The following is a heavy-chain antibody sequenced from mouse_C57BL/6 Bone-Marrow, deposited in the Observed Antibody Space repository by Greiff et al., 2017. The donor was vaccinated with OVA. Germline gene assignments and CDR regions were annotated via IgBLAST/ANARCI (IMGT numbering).Heavy chain of an antibody. CDR1: GYTFTSYG. J-gene: IGHJ2*01. CDR3: ARDYDGGHYFDY. D-gene: IGHD2-4*01. V-gene: IGHV1-81*01. Sequence: VQLVESGAELARPGASVKLSCKASGYTFTSYGISWVKQRTGQGLEWIGEIYPRSGNTYYNEKFKGKATLTADKSSSTAYMELRSLTSEDSAVYFCARDYDGGHYFDYWGQGTTLTVSS. CDR2: IYPRSGNT.